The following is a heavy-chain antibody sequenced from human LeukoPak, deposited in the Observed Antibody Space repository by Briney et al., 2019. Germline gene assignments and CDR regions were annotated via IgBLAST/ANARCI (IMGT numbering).Heavy chain of an antibody. Sequence: GGSLRLSCAASGFIFSSYWMSWVRQAPGKGLEWVANIKQDGSEKYYVDSVKGRFTISRDSAKNSLFLQMNSLRAEDPAVYYCSRHVRFEGVDYWGQGTLVTVSS. J-gene: IGHJ4*02. CDR1: GFIFSSYW. D-gene: IGHD3-3*01. CDR3: SRHVRFEGVDY. CDR2: IKQDGSEK. V-gene: IGHV3-7*01.